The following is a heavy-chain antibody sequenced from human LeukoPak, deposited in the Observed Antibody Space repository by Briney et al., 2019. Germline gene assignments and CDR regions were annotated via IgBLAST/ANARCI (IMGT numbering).Heavy chain of an antibody. Sequence: SETLSLTCTVSGGSISSYYWSWIRQPPGKGLEWIGYIYYSGSTNYNPSLKSRVTISVDTSKNQFSLKLSSVTAADTAVYYCARFRVEQLVRWTFDYWGQGTLVSVSS. CDR3: ARFRVEQLVRWTFDY. V-gene: IGHV4-59*12. CDR1: GGSISSYY. D-gene: IGHD6-6*01. CDR2: IYYSGST. J-gene: IGHJ4*02.